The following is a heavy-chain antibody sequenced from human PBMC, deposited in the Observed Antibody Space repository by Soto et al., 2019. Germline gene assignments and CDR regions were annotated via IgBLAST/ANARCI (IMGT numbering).Heavy chain of an antibody. CDR2: ISWDGGST. CDR3: AKDISSGFPPDYYFDY. V-gene: IGHV3-43*01. CDR1: GFTFDDCT. J-gene: IGHJ4*02. Sequence: PGGSLRLSCAASGFTFDDCTMHWVRQAPGKGLEWVSLISWDGGSTYYADSVKGRFTISRDNSKNSLYLQMNSLRTEDTALYYCAKDISSGFPPDYYFDYWGQGTLVTVSS. D-gene: IGHD3-22*01.